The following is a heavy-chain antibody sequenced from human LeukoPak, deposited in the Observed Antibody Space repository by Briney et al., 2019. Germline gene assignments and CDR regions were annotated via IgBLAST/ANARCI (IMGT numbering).Heavy chain of an antibody. J-gene: IGHJ4*02. D-gene: IGHD6-19*01. V-gene: IGHV1-2*02. CDR1: GYTFTRYY. CDR2: INPNSGGT. Sequence: GASVKVSCKASGYTFTRYYMHWVRQAPGQGLEWMGWINPNSGGTNFAQKFQGRVTMTRDTSISTAYMEVSSLRSDDTAIYYCAKIGDSGWFPDYWGQGTLVTVSS. CDR3: AKIGDSGWFPDY.